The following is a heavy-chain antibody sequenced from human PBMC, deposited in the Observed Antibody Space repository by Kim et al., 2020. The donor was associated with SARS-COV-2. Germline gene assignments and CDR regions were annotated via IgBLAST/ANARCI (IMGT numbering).Heavy chain of an antibody. CDR3: AKPTTVTTPALDY. V-gene: IGHV3-30-3*02. CDR2: ISYDGSNK. Sequence: GGSLRLSCAASGFTFSSYAMHWVRQAPGKGLEWVAVISYDGSNKYYADSVKGRFTISRDNSKNTLYLQMNSLRAEDTAVYYCAKPTTVTTPALDYWGQGTLVTVSS. D-gene: IGHD4-4*01. CDR1: GFTFSSYA. J-gene: IGHJ4*02.